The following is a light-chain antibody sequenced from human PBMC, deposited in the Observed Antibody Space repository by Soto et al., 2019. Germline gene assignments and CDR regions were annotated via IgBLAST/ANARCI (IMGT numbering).Light chain of an antibody. CDR3: QQSYSTLPIT. Sequence: DIQMTQSPSTLSASVGDRVTITCRASQSISNWLAWYQQKPGKAPKLLIFDASSLQSGVPSRFSGSGSGTDFTLTISSLQPEDFATYYCQQSYSTLPITFGQGTRLEIK. V-gene: IGKV1-39*01. J-gene: IGKJ5*01. CDR1: QSISNW. CDR2: DAS.